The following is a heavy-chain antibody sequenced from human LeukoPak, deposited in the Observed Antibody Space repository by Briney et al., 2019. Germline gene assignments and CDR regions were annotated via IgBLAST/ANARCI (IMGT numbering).Heavy chain of an antibody. D-gene: IGHD3-22*01. J-gene: IGHJ3*02. CDR2: IYYSGST. CDR1: GGSISSYY. Sequence: PSETLSLTCTVSGGSISSYYWSWIRQPPGKGLEWIGYIYYSGSTNYNPSPKSRVTISVDTSKNQFSLKLSSVTAADTAVYYCARVRAYYYDSSGLGHDAFDIWGQGTMVTVSS. CDR3: ARVRAYYYDSSGLGHDAFDI. V-gene: IGHV4-59*01.